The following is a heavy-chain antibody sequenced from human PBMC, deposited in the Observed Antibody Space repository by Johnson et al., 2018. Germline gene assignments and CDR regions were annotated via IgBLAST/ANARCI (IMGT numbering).Heavy chain of an antibody. CDR3: ARDRDPYDYVWGSYRYTGYFQH. V-gene: IGHV1-69*01. CDR1: GGTFSSYA. D-gene: IGHD3-16*02. Sequence: QVQLQESGAEVKKPGSSXKVFCKASGGTFSSYAISWVRQAPGQGLEWMGGIIPIFGTANYAQKFQGRVTITADESTSTAYRELRSLRSEDTAVYYCARDRDPYDYVWGSYRYTGYFQHWGQGTLVTVSS. J-gene: IGHJ1*01. CDR2: IIPIFGTA.